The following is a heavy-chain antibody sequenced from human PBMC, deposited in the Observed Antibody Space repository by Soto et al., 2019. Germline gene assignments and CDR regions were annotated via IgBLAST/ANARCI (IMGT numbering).Heavy chain of an antibody. CDR3: ARQDYGSSWYKGYYYYGMGV. CDR1: GGSISSSSYY. D-gene: IGHD6-13*01. J-gene: IGHJ6*02. CDR2: IYYSGSA. Sequence: PSETLSLTCTVSGGSISSSSYYWGWIRQPPGKGLEWIGSIYYSGSAYYNPSLKSRVTISVDTSKNQFSLKLSSVTAADTAVYYCARQDYGSSWYKGYYYYGMGVWGQGTTVTVSS. V-gene: IGHV4-39*01.